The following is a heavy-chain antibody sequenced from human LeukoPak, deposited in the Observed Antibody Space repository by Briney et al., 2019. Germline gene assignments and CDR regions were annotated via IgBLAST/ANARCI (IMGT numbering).Heavy chain of an antibody. CDR1: GGSISSSSYY. CDR2: IYYSGST. CDR3: ARDRFHDFWSGPSPYYFDY. Sequence: PSETLSLTCTVSGGSISSSSYYWGWLRQPPGTGLEWIGSIYYSGSTYYNPSLKSRVTISVDTSKNQFSLKLSSVTAADTAVYYCARDRFHDFWSGPSPYYFDYWGQGTLVTVSS. D-gene: IGHD3-3*01. J-gene: IGHJ4*02. V-gene: IGHV4-39*07.